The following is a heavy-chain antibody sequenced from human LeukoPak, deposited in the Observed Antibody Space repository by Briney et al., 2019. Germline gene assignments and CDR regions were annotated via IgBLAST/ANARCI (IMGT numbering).Heavy chain of an antibody. CDR3: AKDPRRMARLITFGGGRPYYFDY. CDR1: GFTFNTYA. J-gene: IGHJ4*02. CDR2: ISDSGGSP. Sequence: PGGSLRLSCSASGFTFNTYAMSWVRQAPGKGLEWDSAISDSGGSPYYADSVKRRFTISRDNSKNTRYLQTNSLRAEDTAVYYCAKDPRRMARLITFGGGRPYYFDYWGQGTLVTVSS. D-gene: IGHD3-16*01. V-gene: IGHV3-23*01.